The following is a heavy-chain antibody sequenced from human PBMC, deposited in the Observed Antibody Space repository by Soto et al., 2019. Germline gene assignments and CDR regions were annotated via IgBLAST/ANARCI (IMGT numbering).Heavy chain of an antibody. CDR2: INAYNGNT. Sequence: ASVKVSCKASGYSFTGYHMHWVRQAPGQGLEWMGWINAYNGNTNYAQKLQGRVTMTTDTSTSTAYMELRSLRSDDTAVYYCARYGSIRIAALGYWGQGTLVTVSS. D-gene: IGHD3-10*01. CDR1: GYSFTGYH. V-gene: IGHV1-18*04. CDR3: ARYGSIRIAALGY. J-gene: IGHJ4*02.